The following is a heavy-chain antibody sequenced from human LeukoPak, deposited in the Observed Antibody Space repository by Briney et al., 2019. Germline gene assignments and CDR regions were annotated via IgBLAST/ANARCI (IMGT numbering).Heavy chain of an antibody. CDR2: IYYSGST. V-gene: IGHV4-59*01. CDR3: ARDRSSSWYDGMDV. Sequence: PSETLSLTCTVSGGSISSYYWSWIRQPPGKGLEWIGYIYYSGSTNYNPSLKSRVTISVDTSKNQFSLKLSSVTAADTAVYYCARDRSSSWYDGMDVWGQGTTVTVSS. J-gene: IGHJ6*02. CDR1: GGSISSYY. D-gene: IGHD6-13*01.